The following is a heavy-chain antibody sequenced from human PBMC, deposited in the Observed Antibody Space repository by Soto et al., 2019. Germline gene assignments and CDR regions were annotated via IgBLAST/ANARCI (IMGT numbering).Heavy chain of an antibody. CDR1: GGSISSNNYY. CDR3: AREAAAGLNLDY. CDR2: IYYSGST. J-gene: IGHJ4*02. Sequence: SETLSLTCTVSGGSISSNNYYWGWIRQPPGKGLEWIGNIYYSGSTYYNPSLKSRVTISVDTSKNQFSLKLSSVTAADTAVYYCAREAAAGLNLDYWGQGTLVTVSS. V-gene: IGHV4-39*02. D-gene: IGHD6-13*01.